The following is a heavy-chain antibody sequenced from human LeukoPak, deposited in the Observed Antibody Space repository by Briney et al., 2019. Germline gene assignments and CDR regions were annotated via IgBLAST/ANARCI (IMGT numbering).Heavy chain of an antibody. V-gene: IGHV3-48*03. CDR1: GFTFSIYE. J-gene: IGHJ4*02. CDR2: ISSGGTI. D-gene: IGHD5-24*01. CDR3: TRAEMATTYYFDS. Sequence: SGGSLRLSCAASGFTFSIYEMNWVRQAPGKGLEWISYISSGGTIYYAESVKGRFTISRDNAKNSLYLQMNSLRAEDTAIYYCTRAEMATTYYFDSWGQGTLVTVSS.